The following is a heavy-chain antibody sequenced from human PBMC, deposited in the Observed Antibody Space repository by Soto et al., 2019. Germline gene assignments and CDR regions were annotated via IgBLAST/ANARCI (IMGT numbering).Heavy chain of an antibody. CDR1: GYSFISYW. D-gene: IGHD2-15*01. CDR2: IYPGDSDT. J-gene: IGHJ6*02. V-gene: IGHV5-51*01. Sequence: ESLKFSCKGSGYSFISYWIVWVRQMPGKGLEWMGIIYPGDSDTRYSPSFQGQVTFSADKSISTAYLQWSSLMASDTAVYFCARRYCGGGTGPNGMDVWGQGTTVTVSS. CDR3: ARRYCGGGTGPNGMDV.